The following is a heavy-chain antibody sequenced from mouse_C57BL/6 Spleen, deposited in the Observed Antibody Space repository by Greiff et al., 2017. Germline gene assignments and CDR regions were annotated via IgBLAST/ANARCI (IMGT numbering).Heavy chain of an antibody. CDR2: IYPGDGDT. J-gene: IGHJ2*01. V-gene: IGHV1-82*01. CDR3: ASFLAQTYY. CDR1: GYAFSSSW. Sequence: VKLQQSGPELVKPGASVKISCKASGYAFSSSWMNWVKQRPGKGLEWIGRIYPGDGDTNYNGKFKGKATLTADKSSSTAYMQLSSLTSEDSAVYFCASFLAQTYYWGQGTTLTVSS. D-gene: IGHD1-3*01.